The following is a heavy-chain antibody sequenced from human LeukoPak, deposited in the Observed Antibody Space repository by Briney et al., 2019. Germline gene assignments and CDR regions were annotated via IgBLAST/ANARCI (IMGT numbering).Heavy chain of an antibody. D-gene: IGHD3-10*01. V-gene: IGHV1-69*04. Sequence: SVTVSFTASGGTFSSYAISWVRQAPGQGLEWMGRIIPILGIANYAQKFQGRVTITADKSTSTAYMELSSLRSEDTAVYYCARPYGSGSLDYWGQGTLVTGSS. CDR1: GGTFSSYA. CDR2: IIPILGIA. J-gene: IGHJ4*02. CDR3: ARPYGSGSLDY.